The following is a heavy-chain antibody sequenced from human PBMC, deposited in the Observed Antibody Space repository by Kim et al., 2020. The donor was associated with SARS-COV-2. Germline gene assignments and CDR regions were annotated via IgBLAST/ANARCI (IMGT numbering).Heavy chain of an antibody. CDR2: IYYSGST. V-gene: IGHV4-39*01. J-gene: IGHJ5*02. D-gene: IGHD6-19*01. CDR1: GGSISSSSYY. CDR3: ARHMGGWSYPFDP. Sequence: SETLSLTCTVSGGSISSSSYYWGWIRQPPGQGLEWIGTIYYSGSTYYNPSLKSRVTISVDTSKNQFSLKLSSVTAADTAVYYCARHMGGWSYPFDPWGQGTLVIVSS.